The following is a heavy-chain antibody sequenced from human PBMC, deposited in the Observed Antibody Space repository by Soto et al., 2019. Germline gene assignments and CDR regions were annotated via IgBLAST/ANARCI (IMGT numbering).Heavy chain of an antibody. CDR2: ISSYGEST. V-gene: IGHV3-64D*06. Sequence: PVGSLRLSCSVSGFSIINYAMHWVRQAPGKGLQYAASISSYGESTYYADSVKGRFTISRDNSKNTLYLQMSSLRAEDTAIYYCVKDRYVDYWGQGILVTVSS. J-gene: IGHJ4*02. CDR3: VKDRYVDY. D-gene: IGHD3-16*02. CDR1: GFSIINYA.